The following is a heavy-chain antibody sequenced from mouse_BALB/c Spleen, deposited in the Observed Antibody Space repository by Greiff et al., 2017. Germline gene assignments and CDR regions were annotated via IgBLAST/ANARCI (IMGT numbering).Heavy chain of an antibody. J-gene: IGHJ3*01. CDR2: IWGDGST. V-gene: IGHV2-6-7*01. Sequence: VQLQQSGPGLVAPSQSLSITCTASGFSLTGYGVNWVRQPPGKGLEWLGMIWGDGSTDYNSALKTRLSISKDKSKSQIFLKMNSLQTDGTARYYCARDDCDDDAAWFAYWGQGTLVTVSA. D-gene: IGHD2-12*01. CDR3: ARDDCDDDAAWFAY. CDR1: GFSLTGYG.